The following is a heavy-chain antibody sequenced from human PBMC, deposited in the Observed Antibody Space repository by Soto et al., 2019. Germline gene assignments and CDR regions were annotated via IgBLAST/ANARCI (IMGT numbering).Heavy chain of an antibody. CDR2: INAGNGNA. J-gene: IGHJ5*02. CDR3: ARGFSSGWYWYDP. D-gene: IGHD6-19*01. V-gene: IGHV1-3*01. Sequence: QVQLVQSGAEVKKPGASVKVSCRSSGETFTTYSIHWVRQAPGQRLEWMGWINAGNGNAKSSQRFQDILTINLDTSASTVYMELSSLKSEDTAVYYCARGFSSGWYWYDPWGQGTMVTVSS. CDR1: GETFTTYS.